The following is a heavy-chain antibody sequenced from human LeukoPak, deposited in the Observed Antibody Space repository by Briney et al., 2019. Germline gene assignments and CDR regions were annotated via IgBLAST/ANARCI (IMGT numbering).Heavy chain of an antibody. J-gene: IGHJ3*02. CDR3: ARRAWAAAGLDAFDI. CDR1: GFTFSSYW. V-gene: IGHV3-7*03. D-gene: IGHD6-13*01. Sequence: PGGSLRLSCAASGFTFSSYWMSWVRQAPGKGREWVANIKQDGSEKYYVDSVKGRFTISRDNAKNSLYLQMNSLRAEDTAVYYCARRAWAAAGLDAFDIWGQGTMVTVSS. CDR2: IKQDGSEK.